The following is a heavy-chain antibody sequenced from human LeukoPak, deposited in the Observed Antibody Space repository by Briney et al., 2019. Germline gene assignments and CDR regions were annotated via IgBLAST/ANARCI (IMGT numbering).Heavy chain of an antibody. Sequence: SETLSLTCTVSGGSISSYYWSWIRQPPGKGLEWIGYIYYSGSTNYNPSLKSRVTILVDTSKNQFSLKLTSVTAADTAVYYCARGAKWSRGIVGAYYFDYWGQGTLVTVSS. D-gene: IGHD1-26*01. CDR1: GGSISSYY. CDR2: IYYSGST. CDR3: ARGAKWSRGIVGAYYFDY. J-gene: IGHJ4*02. V-gene: IGHV4-59*01.